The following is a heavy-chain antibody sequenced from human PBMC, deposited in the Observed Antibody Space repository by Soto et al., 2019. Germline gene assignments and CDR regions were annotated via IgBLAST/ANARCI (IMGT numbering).Heavy chain of an antibody. CDR1: GFTFSSYW. J-gene: IGHJ4*02. Sequence: GGSLRLSCAASGFTFSSYWMSWVRQAPGKGLEWVANIKQDGSEKYYVDSVKGRFTISRDNAKNSLYLQMNSLRAEDTAVYYCARVRVLLWFGEFLDFDYWGQGTLVTVSS. V-gene: IGHV3-7*01. D-gene: IGHD3-10*01. CDR2: IKQDGSEK. CDR3: ARVRVLLWFGEFLDFDY.